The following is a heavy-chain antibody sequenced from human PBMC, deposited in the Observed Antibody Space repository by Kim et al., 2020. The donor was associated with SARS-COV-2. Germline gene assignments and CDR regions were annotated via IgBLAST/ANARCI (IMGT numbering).Heavy chain of an antibody. J-gene: IGHJ4*02. CDR1: GFTFSNYG. CDR2: IWYDGSNK. CDR3: ARDLGPQYYFDY. V-gene: IGHV3-33*01. Sequence: GGSLRLSCAASGFTFSNYGMHWVRQAPGKGLEWVAVIWYDGSNKYYADSVKGRFAISRDNSKNTLFLQMNGLRAEDTAVYYCARDLGPQYYFDYWGQGTL.